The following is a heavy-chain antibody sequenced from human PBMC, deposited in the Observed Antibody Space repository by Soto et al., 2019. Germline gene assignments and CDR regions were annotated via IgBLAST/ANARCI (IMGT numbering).Heavy chain of an antibody. D-gene: IGHD3-10*01. CDR2: IIPILGIA. Sequence: QVQLVQSGAEVKKPGSSVKVSCKASGGTFSSYTISWVRQAPGQGLEWMGRIIPILGIANYAQKFQGRVTXTXXKPTSTAYMELSSLRSEDTAVYYCARFPRYYGSGEWGQGTLVTVSS. J-gene: IGHJ4*02. CDR1: GGTFSSYT. CDR3: ARFPRYYGSGE. V-gene: IGHV1-69*02.